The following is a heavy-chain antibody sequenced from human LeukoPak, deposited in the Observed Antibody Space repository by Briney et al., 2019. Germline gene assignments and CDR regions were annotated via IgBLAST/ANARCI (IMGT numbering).Heavy chain of an antibody. Sequence: ASVKVSCKASGYTFTDYYMHWVRQAPGKGLEWMGGFDPEDGETIYAQKFQGRVTMTEDTSTDTAYMELSSLRSEDTAVYYCATDISHYGSGSYRYWGQGTLVTVSS. V-gene: IGHV1-24*01. J-gene: IGHJ4*02. CDR1: GYTFTDYY. CDR3: ATDISHYGSGSYRY. CDR2: FDPEDGET. D-gene: IGHD3-10*01.